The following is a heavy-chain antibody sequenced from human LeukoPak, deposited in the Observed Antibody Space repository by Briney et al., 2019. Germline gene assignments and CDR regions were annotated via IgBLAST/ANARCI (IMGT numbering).Heavy chain of an antibody. V-gene: IGHV4-34*01. D-gene: IGHD5-12*01. CDR3: ARGRGYSGYGPGGTYYYYMDV. J-gene: IGHJ6*03. CDR2: INHSGST. Sequence: PSETLSLTCAVYGGSFSGYYWSWIRQPPGKGLEWIGEINHSGSTNYNPSLKSRVTISVDTSKNQFSLKLSSVTAADTAVYYCARGRGYSGYGPGGTYYYYMDVWGKGTTVTVSS. CDR1: GGSFSGYY.